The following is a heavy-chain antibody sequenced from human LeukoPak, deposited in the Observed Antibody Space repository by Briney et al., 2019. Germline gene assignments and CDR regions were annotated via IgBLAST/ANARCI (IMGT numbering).Heavy chain of an antibody. V-gene: IGHV4-34*01. D-gene: IGHD2-15*01. CDR2: INHSGST. J-gene: IGHJ4*02. Sequence: PSETLSLTCAVYGGSFSGYYWSWIRQPPGKGLEWIGEINHSGSTNYNPSLKSRVTISVDTSKNQFSLKLSSVTAADTAVYYCARVSLLVVTTFDYWGQGTLVTVSS. CDR1: GGSFSGYY. CDR3: ARVSLLVVTTFDY.